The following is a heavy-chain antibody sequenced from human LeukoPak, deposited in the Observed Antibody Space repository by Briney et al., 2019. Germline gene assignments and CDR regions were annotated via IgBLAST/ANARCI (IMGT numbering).Heavy chain of an antibody. V-gene: IGHV4-31*03. Sequence: SETLSLTCTVSGGSISSGGYSINSGDYYWSWIRQHPGKGLEWIGYIHYSGNTYYNPSLKSRVTISVDTSKNQFSLQLTSVTAADTAVYYCARGGGPVFIVDHWFGPWGQGSLVTVSS. D-gene: IGHD2-15*01. J-gene: IGHJ5*02. CDR3: ARGGGPVFIVDHWFGP. CDR2: IHYSGNT. CDR1: GGSISSGGYSINSGDYY.